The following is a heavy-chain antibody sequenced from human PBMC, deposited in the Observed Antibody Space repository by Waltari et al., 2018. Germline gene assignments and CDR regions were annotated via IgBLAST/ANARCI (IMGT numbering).Heavy chain of an antibody. D-gene: IGHD3-10*01. V-gene: IGHV4-4*02. Sequence: QVQLQESGPGLVKPSGTLSLTCAVSGGSISSINWWSWVRPPPGKGLEWIGEIYHSGSTNYNPSLKSRVTISVDKSKNQFSLKLSSVTAADTAVYYCARDLDYGSGSFTFGYGMDVWGQGTTVTVSS. CDR3: ARDLDYGSGSFTFGYGMDV. J-gene: IGHJ6*02. CDR2: IYHSGST. CDR1: GGSISSINW.